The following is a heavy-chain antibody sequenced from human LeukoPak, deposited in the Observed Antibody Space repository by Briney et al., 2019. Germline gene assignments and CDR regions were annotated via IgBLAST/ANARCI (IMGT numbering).Heavy chain of an antibody. Sequence: GRSLRLSCAASGFTFSSYGIHWVRQAPGKGLEWVAVISYDGSNKYYADSVKGRFTISRDNSKNTLYLQMNSLRAEDTAVYYCARGEGMTTVTYFDYWGQGTLVTVSS. CDR2: ISYDGSNK. V-gene: IGHV3-30*03. CDR3: ARGEGMTTVTYFDY. D-gene: IGHD4-17*01. CDR1: GFTFSSYG. J-gene: IGHJ4*02.